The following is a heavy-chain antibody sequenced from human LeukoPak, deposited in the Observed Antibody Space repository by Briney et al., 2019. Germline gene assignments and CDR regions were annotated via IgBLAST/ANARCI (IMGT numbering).Heavy chain of an antibody. CDR2: IYYSGST. J-gene: IGHJ6*02. CDR3: ARHRGSGSRLSSWYYGMDV. Sequence: SETLSLTCTVSGGSISSGGYYWSWIRQHPGKGLEWIGYIYYSGSTNYNPSLKSRVTISVDTSKNQFSLKLSSVTAADTAVYYCARHRGSGSRLSSWYYGMDVWGQGTTVTVSS. D-gene: IGHD1-26*01. CDR1: GGSISSGGYY. V-gene: IGHV4-61*08.